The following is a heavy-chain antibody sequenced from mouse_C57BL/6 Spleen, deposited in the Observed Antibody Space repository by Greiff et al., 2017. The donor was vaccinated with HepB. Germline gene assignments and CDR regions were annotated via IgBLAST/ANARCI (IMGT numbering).Heavy chain of an antibody. J-gene: IGHJ4*01. CDR2: IYPGDGAT. CDR1: GYAFSSSW. D-gene: IGHD3-2*02. Sequence: QVQLKESGPELVKPGASVKISCKASGYAFSSSWMNWVKQRPGKGLEWIGRIYPGDGATNYNGKFKGKATLTADKSSSTAYMQLSSLTSEDSAVYFGARPDSSGYVDYAMDDWGQGTSVTVSS. CDR3: ARPDSSGYVDYAMDD. V-gene: IGHV1-82*01.